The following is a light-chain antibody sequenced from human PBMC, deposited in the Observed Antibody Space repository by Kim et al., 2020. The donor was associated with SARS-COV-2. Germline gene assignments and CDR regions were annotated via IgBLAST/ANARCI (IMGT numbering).Light chain of an antibody. CDR3: QTWDTGIGV. V-gene: IGLV4-69*01. CDR1: SGHSSYA. Sequence: QLVLTQSPSASASLGASVKLTCTLSSGHSSYAVAWHQQQPEKGPRYLMKLNSDGSHNKGDGIPDRFSGSSSGAERYLTIPSLQSEDEADYYCQTWDTGIGVFGGGTQLTVL. CDR2: LNSDGSH. J-gene: IGLJ3*02.